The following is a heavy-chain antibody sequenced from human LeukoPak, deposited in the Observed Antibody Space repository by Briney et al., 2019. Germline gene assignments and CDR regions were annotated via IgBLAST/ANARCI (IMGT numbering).Heavy chain of an antibody. CDR2: ISGSGGST. CDR3: ARQIYCGGDCYDFFDY. J-gene: IGHJ4*02. V-gene: IGHV3-23*01. Sequence: GGSLRLSCAASGFTFSSYAMSWVRQAPGKGLEWVSAISGSGGSTYYADSVKGRFTISRDNSKNTLYLQMNSLRAEDTAVYYCARQIYCGGDCYDFFDYWGQGTLVTVSS. CDR1: GFTFSSYA. D-gene: IGHD2-21*02.